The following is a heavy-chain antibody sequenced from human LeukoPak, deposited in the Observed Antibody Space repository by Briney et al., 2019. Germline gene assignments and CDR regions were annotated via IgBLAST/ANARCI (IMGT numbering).Heavy chain of an antibody. V-gene: IGHV1-2*02. Sequence: GASVKVSCKASGYTFTGYYVHWVRQAPGQGLEWMGWINPNSGGTNYAQKFQGRVTMTRDTSISTAYMELSRLRSDDTAVYYCARAHDSSGYYEAFDIWGQGTMVTVSS. CDR1: GYTFTGYY. CDR2: INPNSGGT. J-gene: IGHJ3*02. D-gene: IGHD3-22*01. CDR3: ARAHDSSGYYEAFDI.